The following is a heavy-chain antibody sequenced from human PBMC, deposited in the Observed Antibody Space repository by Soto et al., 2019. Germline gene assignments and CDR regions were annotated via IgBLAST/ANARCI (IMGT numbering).Heavy chain of an antibody. D-gene: IGHD5-18*01. CDR1: GFTFSSYG. CDR3: ARDHSSTGIQLWYRVSGGMDV. V-gene: IGHV3-33*01. CDR2: IWYDGSNK. Sequence: HPGGSLRLSCAASGFTFSSYGMHWVRQAPGKGLEGVAVIWYDGSNKYYADSVKGRFTISRDNSKNTLYLQMNSLRAEDTAVYYCARDHSSTGIQLWYRVSGGMDVWGQGTTVTVSS. J-gene: IGHJ6*02.